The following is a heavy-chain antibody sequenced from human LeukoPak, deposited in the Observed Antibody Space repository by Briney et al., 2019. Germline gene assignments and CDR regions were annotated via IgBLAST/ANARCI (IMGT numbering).Heavy chain of an antibody. CDR2: INSDGSGT. CDR3: ARDLGYCSSTSCYTWADYYYYGMDV. V-gene: IGHV3-74*01. J-gene: IGHJ6*02. CDR1: GFTFSSYW. D-gene: IGHD2-2*02. Sequence: GALRLSCAASGFTFSSYWMRWVRQAPGKGLVWVSRINSDGSGTSYADSVKGRFTISRDNAKNTLYLQMNSLRAEDTAVYYCARDLGYCSSTSCYTWADYYYYGMDVWGQATTVTVSS.